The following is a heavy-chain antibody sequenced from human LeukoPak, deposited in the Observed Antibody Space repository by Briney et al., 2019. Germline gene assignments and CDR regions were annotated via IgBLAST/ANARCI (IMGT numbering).Heavy chain of an antibody. CDR3: AKFLPTHIVVANYYFDY. CDR2: ISGSGGST. J-gene: IGHJ4*02. D-gene: IGHD2-21*01. Sequence: GGSLRLSCAASGFTFSSYAMSWFRQDPGKGLEGFSAISGSGGSTYYADSAKGRFTTSSDNSKNTLYLQMNSLRAEDTAVYYCAKFLPTHIVVANYYFDYWGQGTLVTVSS. V-gene: IGHV3-23*01. CDR1: GFTFSSYA.